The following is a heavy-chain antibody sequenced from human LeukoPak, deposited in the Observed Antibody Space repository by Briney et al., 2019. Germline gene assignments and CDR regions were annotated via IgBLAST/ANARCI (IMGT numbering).Heavy chain of an antibody. CDR3: ARDPGYSSSSFFDY. V-gene: IGHV3-30-3*01. CDR1: GFTFSSYA. D-gene: IGHD6-6*01. J-gene: IGHJ4*02. CDR2: ISYDGSNK. Sequence: PGRSLRLSCAASGFTFSSYAMHWVRQAPGKGLEWVAVISYDGSNKYYADPVKSRFTISRDNSKNTLYLQMNSLRAEDTAVYYCARDPGYSSSSFFDYWGQGTLVTVSS.